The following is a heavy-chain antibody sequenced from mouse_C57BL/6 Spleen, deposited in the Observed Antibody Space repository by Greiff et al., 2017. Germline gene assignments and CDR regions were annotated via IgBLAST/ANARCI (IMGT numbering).Heavy chain of an antibody. CDR1: GYTFTDHT. CDR2: IYPRDGST. D-gene: IGHD2-2*01. V-gene: IGHV1-78*01. CDR3: ARRGYYGYDKDYFDY. Sequence: QVQLKESDAELVKPGASVKISCKVSGYTFTDHTIHWMKQRPEQGLEWIGYIYPRDGSTKYNEKFKGKATLTADKSSSTAYMQLNSLTSEDSAVYFGARRGYYGYDKDYFDYWGQGTTLTVSS. J-gene: IGHJ2*01.